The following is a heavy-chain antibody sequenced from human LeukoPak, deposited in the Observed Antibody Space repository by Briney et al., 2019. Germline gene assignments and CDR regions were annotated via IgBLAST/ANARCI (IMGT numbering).Heavy chain of an antibody. J-gene: IGHJ4*02. CDR1: GYSISSGYY. Sequence: MASETLSLTCTVSGYSISSGYYWGWIRQPPGKGLEWIGSIYHSGSTYYNPSLKSRVTISVDTSKNQFSLKLSSVTAADAAVYYCASQIIVGATFRYFDYWGQGTLVTVSS. D-gene: IGHD1-26*01. CDR2: IYHSGST. V-gene: IGHV4-38-2*02. CDR3: ASQIIVGATFRYFDY.